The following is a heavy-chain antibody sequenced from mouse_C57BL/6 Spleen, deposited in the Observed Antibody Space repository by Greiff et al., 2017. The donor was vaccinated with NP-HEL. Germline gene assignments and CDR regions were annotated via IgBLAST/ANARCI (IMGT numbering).Heavy chain of an antibody. CDR1: GFTFSSYA. Sequence: EVQGVESGGGLVKPGGSLKLSCAASGFTFSSYAMSWVRQTPEKRLEWVATISDGGSYTYYPDNVKGRFTISRDNAKNNLYLQMSHLKSEDTAMYYCARDRGYGSSYYFDYWGQGTTLTVSS. V-gene: IGHV5-4*01. J-gene: IGHJ2*01. CDR2: ISDGGSYT. D-gene: IGHD1-1*01. CDR3: ARDRGYGSSYYFDY.